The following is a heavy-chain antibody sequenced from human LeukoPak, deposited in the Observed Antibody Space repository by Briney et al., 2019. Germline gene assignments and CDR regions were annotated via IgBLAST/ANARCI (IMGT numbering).Heavy chain of an antibody. CDR3: ARGRNYYDSSGPGGNWFDP. CDR2: IYYSGST. Sequence: SETLSLTCTVSGGSISRYYWSWIRQPPGKGLEWIGYIYYSGSTNYNPSLKSRVTISVDTSKNQFSLRLSSVTAADTAVYYCARGRNYYDSSGPGGNWFDPWGQGTLVTVSS. CDR1: GGSISRYY. J-gene: IGHJ5*02. D-gene: IGHD3-22*01. V-gene: IGHV4-59*01.